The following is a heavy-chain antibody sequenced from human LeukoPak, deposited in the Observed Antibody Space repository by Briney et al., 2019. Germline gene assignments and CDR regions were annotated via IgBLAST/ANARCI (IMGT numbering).Heavy chain of an antibody. V-gene: IGHV4-59*12. D-gene: IGHD3-10*01. CDR2: IYYSGST. CDR1: GGSISSYY. J-gene: IGHJ3*02. Sequence: SETLSLTCTVSGGSISSYYWSWLRQPPGKGLEWVGYIYYSGSTNYNPSLKSRVTISVDTSKNQFSLKLSSVTAADTAVYYCARGQVLWWSYAFDIWGQGTMVTVSS. CDR3: ARGQVLWWSYAFDI.